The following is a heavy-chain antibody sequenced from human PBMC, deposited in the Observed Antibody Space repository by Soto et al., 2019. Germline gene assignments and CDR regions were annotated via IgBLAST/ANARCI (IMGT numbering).Heavy chain of an antibody. J-gene: IGHJ3*02. CDR1: GYSFTSYN. CDR2: ISTHNGHT. V-gene: IGHV1-18*04. CDR3: ARSRYPRITLFGVVTDPFDI. Sequence: QVQLVQSGPELRKPGASVNVSCRASGYSFTSYNINWLRQAPGQGLEWIGSISTHNGHTEIAQNLQGRVTMTTDTSTTTAYMELRSLRSEDTAVYYCARSRYPRITLFGVVTDPFDIWGLGTMVTVSS. D-gene: IGHD3-3*01.